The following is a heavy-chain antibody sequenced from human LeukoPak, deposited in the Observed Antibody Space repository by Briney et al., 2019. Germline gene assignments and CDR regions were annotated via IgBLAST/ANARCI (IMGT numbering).Heavy chain of an antibody. CDR1: GGSISNYF. V-gene: IGHV4-59*01. CDR3: ARLVNFDWLGLAYYFDY. D-gene: IGHD3-9*01. CDR2: IYYSDST. Sequence: SETLSLTCTVSGGSISNYFWSWIRQPPGKGLECIGYIYYSDSTNYNPSLKSRVTISVDTSKNQSSLKLSSVTAADTAVYYRARLVNFDWLGLAYYFDYWGQGTLVTVSS. J-gene: IGHJ4*02.